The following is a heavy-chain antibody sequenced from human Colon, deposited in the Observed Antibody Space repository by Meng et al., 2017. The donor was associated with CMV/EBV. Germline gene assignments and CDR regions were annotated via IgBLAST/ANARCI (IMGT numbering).Heavy chain of an antibody. Sequence: GESLTISCAASGFIVSNNHMTWVRQAPGKGLEYVSIIYSGGSTDYVDSVKGRFTISRDSSKNTVFLQMNSLRLEDTALYYCARGGYYGAWGQGTLVTVSS. J-gene: IGHJ5*02. CDR3: ARGGYYGA. D-gene: IGHD3-10*01. CDR2: IYSGGST. CDR1: GFIVSNNH. V-gene: IGHV3-66*02.